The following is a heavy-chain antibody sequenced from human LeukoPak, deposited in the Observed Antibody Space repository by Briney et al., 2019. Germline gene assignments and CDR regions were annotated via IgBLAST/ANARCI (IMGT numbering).Heavy chain of an antibody. CDR1: GYTFTSYG. D-gene: IGHD3-16*01. CDR3: AITLTGGVSLEAFDI. Sequence: GASVKVSCKASGYTFTSYGISWVRQAPGQGLEWMGWISAYNGNTNYAQKLQGRVTMTTDTSTSTAYMELRSLRSDDTAVYYCAITLTGGVSLEAFDIWGQGTMVTVSS. J-gene: IGHJ3*02. V-gene: IGHV1-18*01. CDR2: ISAYNGNT.